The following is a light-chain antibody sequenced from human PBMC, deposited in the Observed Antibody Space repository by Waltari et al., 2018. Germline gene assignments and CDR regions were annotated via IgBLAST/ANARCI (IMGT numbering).Light chain of an antibody. CDR2: EVS. V-gene: IGLV2-14*01. J-gene: IGLJ3*02. Sequence: QSALTQPASVSGSPGQSITISCTGTSSDVGGYRYVSWYQPHPGKAPKLIIYEVSPRPSGVSDRLSGAKSGNTASLTISGLQAEDEADYSCDSYTSSSTRVFGGGTTLTVL. CDR1: SSDVGGYRY. CDR3: DSYTSSSTRV.